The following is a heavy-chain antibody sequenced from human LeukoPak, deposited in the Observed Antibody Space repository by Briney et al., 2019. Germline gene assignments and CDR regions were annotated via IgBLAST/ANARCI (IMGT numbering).Heavy chain of an antibody. V-gene: IGHV4-59*12. CDR1: GGSISSYY. Sequence: SETLFLTCTVSGGSISSYYWSWIRQPPGKGLEWIGYIYYSGSTNYNPSLKSRVTISVDTSKNQFSLKLSSVTAADTAVYYCARVNYYGSGSYYSHWYFDLWGRGTLVTVSS. D-gene: IGHD3-10*01. CDR3: ARVNYYGSGSYYSHWYFDL. J-gene: IGHJ2*01. CDR2: IYYSGST.